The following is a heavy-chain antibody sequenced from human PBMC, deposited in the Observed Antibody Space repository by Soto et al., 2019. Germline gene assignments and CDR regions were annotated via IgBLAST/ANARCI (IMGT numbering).Heavy chain of an antibody. J-gene: IGHJ6*02. D-gene: IGHD3-22*01. V-gene: IGHV3-7*01. CDR1: GFMFGTYW. Sequence: GGSLRLSCAATGFMFGTYWMSWVRQAPGKGLEWVANIKHDRNEKYYADSVKGRFTVSRNNVKNFLHLQMSSLRGDDTGVYFCVRATLSWGHYYFRGLDVWGQGTTVTVSS. CDR3: VRATLSWGHYYFRGLDV. CDR2: IKHDRNEK.